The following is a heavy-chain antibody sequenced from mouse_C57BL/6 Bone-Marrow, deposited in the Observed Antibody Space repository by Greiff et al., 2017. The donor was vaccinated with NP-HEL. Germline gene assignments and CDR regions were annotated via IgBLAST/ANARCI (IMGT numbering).Heavy chain of an antibody. J-gene: IGHJ4*01. CDR2: ISSGGDYI. CDR1: GFTFSSYA. Sequence: EVMLVESGEGLVKPGGSLKLSCAASGFTFSSYAMSWVRQTPEKRLEWVAYISSGGDYIYYADTVKGRFTISRDNARNTLYLQMSSLKSEDTAMYYCTRDLDYGSSYVYAMDYWGQGTSVTVSS. CDR3: TRDLDYGSSYVYAMDY. D-gene: IGHD1-1*01. V-gene: IGHV5-9-1*02.